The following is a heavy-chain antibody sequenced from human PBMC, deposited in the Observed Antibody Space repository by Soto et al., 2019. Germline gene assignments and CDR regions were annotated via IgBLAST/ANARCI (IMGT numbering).Heavy chain of an antibody. V-gene: IGHV1-18*04. J-gene: IGHJ6*02. CDR2: ISAYNGNT. CDR1: GYTFTGYY. D-gene: IGHD6-13*01. CDR3: ARDYSSSWYEYYYYGMDV. Sequence: XXVNLSCKASGYTFTGYYIHGVRLAPGQGLEWMGWISAYNGNTNYAQKLQGRVTMTTDTSTSTAYMELRSLRSDDTAVYYCARDYSSSWYEYYYYGMDVWGQGTTVTVSS.